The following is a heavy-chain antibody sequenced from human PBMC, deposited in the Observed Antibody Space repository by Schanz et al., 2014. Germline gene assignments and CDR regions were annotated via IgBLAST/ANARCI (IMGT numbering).Heavy chain of an antibody. CDR2: MQPDSGKT. CDR1: GYNITSND. Sequence: QVHLVQSGAEVKKPGASVKVSCKASGYNITSNDINWVRQAIGQGPEWMGWMQPDSGKTHYAEKFQGRVTFTADKSTSTAYMELSSLKSEDTAVYYCARGPLGTSPWGQGTLVTVSS. V-gene: IGHV1-8*01. D-gene: IGHD5-12*01. CDR3: ARGPLGTSP. J-gene: IGHJ5*02.